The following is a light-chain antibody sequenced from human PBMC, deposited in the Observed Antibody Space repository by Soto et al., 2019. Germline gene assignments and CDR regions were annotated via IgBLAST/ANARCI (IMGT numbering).Light chain of an antibody. CDR2: AAS. CDR3: QQSYSSRT. CDR1: RDIVTS. V-gene: IGKV1-39*01. Sequence: IQMTQSPSSLSASVGGADIITFRASRDIVTSLNWYQQHPGKGPKILIYAASTLQRGVPSRFSGSGSGTDFNLTISSLQPEDYATDYCQQSYSSRTFGQGTKVDIK. J-gene: IGKJ1*01.